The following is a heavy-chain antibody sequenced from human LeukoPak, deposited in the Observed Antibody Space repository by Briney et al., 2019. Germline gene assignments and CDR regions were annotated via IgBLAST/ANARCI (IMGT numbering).Heavy chain of an antibody. CDR2: ISFDGNNT. Sequence: GRSLRLSCAASGFAFSRYAMHWVRQAPGKGLEWVAVISFDGNNTYYTDSVKGRFTISRDNSKNTLYLQMNSLRAEDTAVYYCAKDIGAVAGNTDYWGQGTLVTVPS. V-gene: IGHV3-30*10. D-gene: IGHD6-19*01. CDR1: GFAFSRYA. CDR3: AKDIGAVAGNTDY. J-gene: IGHJ4*02.